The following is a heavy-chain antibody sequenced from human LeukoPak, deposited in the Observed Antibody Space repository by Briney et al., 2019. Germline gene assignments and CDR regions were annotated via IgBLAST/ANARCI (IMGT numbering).Heavy chain of an antibody. CDR2: IYYSGST. V-gene: IGHV4-59*01. CDR1: GGSISSYY. D-gene: IGHD3-9*01. CDR3: ARGRDILTGYPLYFDY. J-gene: IGHJ4*02. Sequence: PSETLSLTCTVSGGSISSYYWSWIRQPPGKGLEWIGYIYYSGSTNYNPSLKSRVTISVDTSKNQFSLKLSSVTAADTAVYYCARGRDILTGYPLYFDYWGQGTLVTVSS.